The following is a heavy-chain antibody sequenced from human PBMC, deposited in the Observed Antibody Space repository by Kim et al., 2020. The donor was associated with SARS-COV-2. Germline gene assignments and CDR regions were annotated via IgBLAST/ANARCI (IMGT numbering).Heavy chain of an antibody. Sequence: YADSVKGRFTISRDNSKSALYLQTNSLRAEDTAVDYCAKDLPAAGTHGDYWGQGTLVTVSS. CDR3: AKDLPAAGTHGDY. D-gene: IGHD6-13*01. J-gene: IGHJ4*02. V-gene: IGHV3-23*01.